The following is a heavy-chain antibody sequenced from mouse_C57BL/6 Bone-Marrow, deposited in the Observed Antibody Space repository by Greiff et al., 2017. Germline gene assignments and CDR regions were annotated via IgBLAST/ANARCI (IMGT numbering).Heavy chain of an antibody. CDR1: GYTFTSYG. D-gene: IGHD2-3*01. CDR3: ARTDGYRAMDY. J-gene: IGHJ4*01. Sequence: VQLQQSGAELARPGASVKLSCKASGYTFTSYGISWVKQRTGQGLEWIGEIYPRSGNTYYTEKFKGKATLTADKSSSTAYMELRSLTSEDSAVYFCARTDGYRAMDYWGQGTSVTVSS. CDR2: IYPRSGNT. V-gene: IGHV1-81*01.